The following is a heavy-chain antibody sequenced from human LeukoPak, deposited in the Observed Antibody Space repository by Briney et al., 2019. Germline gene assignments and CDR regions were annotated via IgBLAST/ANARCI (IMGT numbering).Heavy chain of an antibody. V-gene: IGHV3-23*01. CDR1: GFTFSSYG. CDR3: VKDNPLDY. CDR2: ISGSGGRT. J-gene: IGHJ4*02. Sequence: PGGSLRLSCAASGFTFSSYGMTWVRQVPGKGLEWVSSISGSGGRTYYADSVKGRFTISRDNSKNTLHLYVNSLRPDDSAVYYCVKDNPLDYWGQGTLVIVSS.